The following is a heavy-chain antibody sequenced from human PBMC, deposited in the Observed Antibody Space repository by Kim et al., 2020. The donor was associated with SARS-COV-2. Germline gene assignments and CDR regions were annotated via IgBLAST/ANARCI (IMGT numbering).Heavy chain of an antibody. Sequence: GGSLRLSCAASGFTFDDYGMSWVRQAPGKGLEWVSGINWNGGSTGYADSVKGRFTISRDNAKNSLYLQMNSLRAEDTALYYCARDSPKSSSWLYYFDYWGQGTLVTVSS. CDR1: GFTFDDYG. CDR2: INWNGGST. D-gene: IGHD6-13*01. V-gene: IGHV3-20*04. CDR3: ARDSPKSSSWLYYFDY. J-gene: IGHJ4*02.